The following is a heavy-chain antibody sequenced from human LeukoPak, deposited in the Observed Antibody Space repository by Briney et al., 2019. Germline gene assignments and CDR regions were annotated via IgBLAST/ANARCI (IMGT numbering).Heavy chain of an antibody. V-gene: IGHV4-59*01. Sequence: PSETLSLTCTVSGGSINTYYWNWIRRPPGKRLEWIGFISHSGTTNYNPSLKSRVTMSVDTSKNQFTLNLSSVTAADTAVYYCARVWGGYSGSDYWGQGTLVTVSS. J-gene: IGHJ4*02. CDR2: ISHSGTT. D-gene: IGHD5-12*01. CDR3: ARVWGGYSGSDY. CDR1: GGSINTYY.